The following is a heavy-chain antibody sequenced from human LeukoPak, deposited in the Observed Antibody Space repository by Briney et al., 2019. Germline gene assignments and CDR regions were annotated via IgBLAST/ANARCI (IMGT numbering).Heavy chain of an antibody. D-gene: IGHD2-15*01. CDR2: IKQDGSEK. J-gene: IGHJ4*02. CDR3: ARVIVVVVAAIGYFDY. Sequence: GGSLRLSCAASGFTFSSYWMSWVRQAPGKGLEWVANIKQDGSEKYYVDSVKGRFTISRDNAKNSLYLQMNSLRAEDTAVYHCARVIVVVVAAIGYFDYWGQGTLVTVSS. CDR1: GFTFSSYW. V-gene: IGHV3-7*03.